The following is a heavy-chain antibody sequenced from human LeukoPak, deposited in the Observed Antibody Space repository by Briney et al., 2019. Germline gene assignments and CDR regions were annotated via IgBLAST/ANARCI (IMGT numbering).Heavy chain of an antibody. D-gene: IGHD2-21*01. CDR3: AKVPGDGGWYFDL. V-gene: IGHV3-48*01. CDR2: IDDSTTTT. J-gene: IGHJ2*01. CDR1: GFTFSSHS. Sequence: GGSLRLSCAASGFTFSSHSMKWVRQAPGKGLEWVSYIDDSTTTTYYADSVKGRFTISRDNSKNTLYLQMNSLRAEDTAVYYCAKVPGDGGWYFDLWGRGTLVTVSS.